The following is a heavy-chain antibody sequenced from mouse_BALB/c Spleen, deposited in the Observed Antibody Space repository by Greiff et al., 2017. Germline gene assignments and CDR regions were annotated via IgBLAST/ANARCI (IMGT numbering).Heavy chain of an antibody. D-gene: IGHD1-1*01. CDR2: ISSGSSTI. Sequence: EVQGVESGGGLVQPGGSRKLSCAASGFTFSSFGMHWVRQAPEKGLEWVAYISSGSSTIYYADTVKGRFTISRDNPKNTLFLQMTSLRSEDTAMYYCARLQAYWGQGTLVTVSA. CDR1: GFTFSSFG. J-gene: IGHJ3*01. V-gene: IGHV5-17*02. CDR3: ARLQAY.